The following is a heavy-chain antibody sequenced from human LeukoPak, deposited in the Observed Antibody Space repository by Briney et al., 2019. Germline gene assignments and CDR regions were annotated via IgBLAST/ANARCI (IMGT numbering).Heavy chain of an antibody. V-gene: IGHV1-69*06. Sequence: ASVKVSCKASGGTFSSYAISWVRQAPGQGLEWMGGIIPIFGTANYAQKFQGRVTITADKSTSTAYMELSSLRSEDTAVYYCARDREVWLRPRRRYYFHYWGQGTLVTVSS. CDR2: IIPIFGTA. CDR3: ARDREVWLRPRRRYYFHY. D-gene: IGHD5-12*01. J-gene: IGHJ4*02. CDR1: GGTFSSYA.